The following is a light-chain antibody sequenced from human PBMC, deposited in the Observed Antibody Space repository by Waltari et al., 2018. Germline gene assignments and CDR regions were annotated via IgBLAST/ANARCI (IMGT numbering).Light chain of an antibody. V-gene: IGLV1-40*01. Sequence: QSVLTQPPSVSGAPGQRVTISCTVSISNLGAGSDVHWYQQRPGTAPKLLIYGNSNRPSGVPDRFSGSKSGTSASLAITGLQAEDEADYYCQSYDSSLSGYVFGGGTKLTVL. CDR3: QSYDSSLSGYV. CDR2: GNS. CDR1: ISNLGAGSD. J-gene: IGLJ3*02.